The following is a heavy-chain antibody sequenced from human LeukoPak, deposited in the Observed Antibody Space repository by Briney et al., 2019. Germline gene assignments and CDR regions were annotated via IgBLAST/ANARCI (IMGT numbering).Heavy chain of an antibody. V-gene: IGHV7-4-1*02. Sequence: GSVKVSCKASGYNFITYAMNWVRQAPGQGLEWMGWINTNTGNPTYAQGFTGRFVFSLDTSVSTAYLQISSLKAEDTAVYYCARDFSYDYVWGTYYDYWGQGTLVTVSS. CDR3: ARDFSYDYVWGTYYDY. CDR2: INTNTGNP. CDR1: GYNFITYA. J-gene: IGHJ4*02. D-gene: IGHD3-16*01.